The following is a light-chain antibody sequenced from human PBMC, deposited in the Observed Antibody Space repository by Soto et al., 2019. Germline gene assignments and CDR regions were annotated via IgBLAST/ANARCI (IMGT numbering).Light chain of an antibody. CDR3: QQTFAIPWT. Sequence: DLQMTQSPSSLSASIGDRVIITCRASRSVGTDLSWYQQTPGKAPKLVIYGATNLQTGVPSRISGSGSGTDFTLTIRSLQIEDSATYVCQQTFAIPWTFGQGSKVEIK. V-gene: IGKV1-39*01. J-gene: IGKJ1*01. CDR1: RSVGTD. CDR2: GAT.